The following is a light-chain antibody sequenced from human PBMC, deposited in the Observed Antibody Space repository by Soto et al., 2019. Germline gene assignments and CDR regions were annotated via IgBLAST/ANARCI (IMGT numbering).Light chain of an antibody. J-gene: IGLJ1*01. Sequence: QSVLTQPASVSGSPGQSLTISCTGTSSDVGGYNYVSWYQHHPGRAPKLMIYDVSNRPSGVSNRFSGSKSGNTASLTISVLQAEDEADYYCSSYTSNNTPSFGTGTKLTVL. CDR1: SSDVGGYNY. V-gene: IGLV2-14*03. CDR2: DVS. CDR3: SSYTSNNTPS.